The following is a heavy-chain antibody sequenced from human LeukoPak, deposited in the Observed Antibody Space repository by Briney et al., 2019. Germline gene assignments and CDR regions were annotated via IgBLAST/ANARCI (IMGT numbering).Heavy chain of an antibody. D-gene: IGHD3-10*01. CDR3: ASGEGHRGFDY. V-gene: IGHV3-30*01. Sequence: GGSLRLSCAASGFTFSSYAMHWVRQAPGKGLEWVAVISYDGSNKYYADSVKGRFTISRDNSKNTLYLHMNSLRAEDTAVYCCASGEGHRGFDYWGQGTLVTVSS. CDR1: GFTFSSYA. J-gene: IGHJ4*02. CDR2: ISYDGSNK.